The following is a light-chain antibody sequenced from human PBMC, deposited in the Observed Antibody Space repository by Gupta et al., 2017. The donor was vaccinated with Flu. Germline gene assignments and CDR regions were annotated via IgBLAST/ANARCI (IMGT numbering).Light chain of an antibody. CDR2: RNK. J-gene: IGLJ3*02. V-gene: IGLV10-54*02. Sequence: CRNKNRPSGISERFSASRSGNTASLTITGLQPEDEADYCCSALDSSLSADWVFGGGTKLTVL. CDR3: SALDSSLSADWV.